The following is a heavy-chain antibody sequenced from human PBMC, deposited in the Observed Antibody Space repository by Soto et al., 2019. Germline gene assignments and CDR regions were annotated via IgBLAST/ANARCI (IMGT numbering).Heavy chain of an antibody. CDR2: IYYSGST. Sequence: QVQLQESGPGLVKPSQTLSLTCTVSGGSISSGDYYWSWIRQPPGKGLEWIGYIYYSGSTYYNPSLKSRVTISVDTSKNQFSLKLSSVTAADTAVYYCARGKVAPYYYDSSGHGGDAFDIWGQGTMVTVSS. J-gene: IGHJ3*02. D-gene: IGHD3-22*01. CDR3: ARGKVAPYYYDSSGHGGDAFDI. V-gene: IGHV4-30-4*01. CDR1: GGSISSGDYY.